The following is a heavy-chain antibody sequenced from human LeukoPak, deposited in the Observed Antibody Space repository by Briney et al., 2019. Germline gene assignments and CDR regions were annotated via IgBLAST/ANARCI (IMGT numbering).Heavy chain of an antibody. CDR2: IKQDGSEK. CDR3: ARVAPTGAFDI. J-gene: IGHJ3*02. V-gene: IGHV3-7*01. CDR1: GFTFSSYG. Sequence: GGSLRLSCAASGFTFSSYGMSWVRQAPGKGLEWVANIKQDGSEKYYVDSVKGRFTISRDNAKNSLYLQMNSLRAEDAAVYYCARVAPTGAFDIWGQGTMVTVSS.